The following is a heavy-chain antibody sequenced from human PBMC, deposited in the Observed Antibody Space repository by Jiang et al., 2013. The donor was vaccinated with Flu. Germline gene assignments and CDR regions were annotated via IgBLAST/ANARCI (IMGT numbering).Heavy chain of an antibody. V-gene: IGHV4-34*01. J-gene: IGHJ6*02. CDR3: ARGAGYYPSRDYYNGMDV. D-gene: IGHD3-22*01. CDR1: GGSFSDYY. Sequence: LTCAVYGGSFSDYYWNWIRQSPGKGLEWIGEINHSAYTSYNPSLRRRVTISVDTSKNQFSLNLTSVTAADTAVYYCARGAGYYPSRDYYNGMDVWGQGTAVTVSS. CDR2: INHSAYT.